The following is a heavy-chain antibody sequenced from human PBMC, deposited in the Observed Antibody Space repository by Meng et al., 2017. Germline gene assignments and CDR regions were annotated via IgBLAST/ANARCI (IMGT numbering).Heavy chain of an antibody. CDR3: ARDQDTAMGVEAFDI. V-gene: IGHV3-21*01. D-gene: IGHD5-18*01. CDR2: ISSSSYI. CDR1: GFTFSSYS. J-gene: IGHJ3*02. Sequence: GGSLRLSCAASGFTFSSYSMNWVRQAPGKGLEWVSSISSSSYIYYADSVKGRFTISRDNAKNSLYLQMNSLRAEDTAVYYCARDQDTAMGVEAFDIWGQGTMVTVSS.